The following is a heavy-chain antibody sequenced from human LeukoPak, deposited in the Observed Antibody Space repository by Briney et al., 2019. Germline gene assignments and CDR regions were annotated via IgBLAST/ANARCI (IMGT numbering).Heavy chain of an antibody. Sequence: SETLSLTCTVSGGSISSYYWSWIRQPPGKGLEWIGYIYYSGSTNYNPSLKSRVTISVDTSKNQFSLKLSSVTAADTAVYYCARDRPPYYDFWSGYYSAPRAHDAFDIWGQGTMVTVSS. CDR2: IYYSGST. CDR3: ARDRPPYYDFWSGYYSAPRAHDAFDI. D-gene: IGHD3-3*01. CDR1: GGSISSYY. V-gene: IGHV4-59*01. J-gene: IGHJ3*02.